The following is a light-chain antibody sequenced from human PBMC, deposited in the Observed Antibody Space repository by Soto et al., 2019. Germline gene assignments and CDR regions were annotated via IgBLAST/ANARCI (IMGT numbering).Light chain of an antibody. V-gene: IGLV2-14*01. CDR1: SSDVGGYNY. CDR3: SSYTSSSTLV. Sequence: QSVLTQPASVSGSPGQSITISCTGTSSDVGGYNYVSWYQQHPGKAPKLMIHGVDNRPSGVSNRFSGSKSGNTASLTISGLQAEVVADYYCSSYTSSSTLVFGTGTKDTDL. J-gene: IGLJ1*01. CDR2: GVD.